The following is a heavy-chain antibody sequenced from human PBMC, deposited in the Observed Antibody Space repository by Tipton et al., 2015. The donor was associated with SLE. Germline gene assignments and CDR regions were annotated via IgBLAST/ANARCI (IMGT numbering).Heavy chain of an antibody. J-gene: IGHJ6*03. D-gene: IGHD6-19*01. CDR1: GDSVSSNSAA. CDR3: AREAGIAVSYYYYYYMDV. V-gene: IGHV6-1*01. Sequence: PGLVKPSQTLSLTCAISGDSVSSNSAAWNWIRQSPSRGLEWLGRTYYRSKWYNGYVVSVKSRITINPDTSKNQFSLQLNSVTPEDTAVYYCAREAGIAVSYYYYYYMDVWGKGTTVTVSS. CDR2: TYYRSKWYN.